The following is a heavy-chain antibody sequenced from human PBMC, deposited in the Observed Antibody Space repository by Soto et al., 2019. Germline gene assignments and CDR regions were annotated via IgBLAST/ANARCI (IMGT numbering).Heavy chain of an antibody. CDR1: GFTFSDYA. CDR3: ARSTGSGTYNPSDY. CDR2: ISGGGGGT. D-gene: IGHD3-10*01. J-gene: IGHJ4*02. V-gene: IGHV3-23*01. Sequence: TGGPLRLSCAASGFTFSDYAMTWVRQAPGKGLEWVSTISGGGGGTYYADSVKGLFTISRDNSNNTLYLQMNGLRVEDTALYYCARSTGSGTYNPSDYWGRGTLVTVSS.